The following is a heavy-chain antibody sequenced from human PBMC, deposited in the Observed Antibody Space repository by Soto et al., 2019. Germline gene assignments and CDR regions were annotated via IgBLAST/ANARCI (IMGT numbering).Heavy chain of an antibody. CDR1: GFTFNSYA. V-gene: IGHV3-23*01. J-gene: IGHJ3*01. Sequence: EVKLLESGGGLAQPGGSLRLSCVASGFTFNSYAISWVRQAPGKGLEGIAAISESANETDYADSVRGRFTISRDNAKKTVHLQMDSLRVEDTAVYFCAKDTVGGYSFWSGYYSDGLDVWGQGTLVTVS. D-gene: IGHD3-3*01. CDR3: AKDTVGGYSFWSGYYSDGLDV. CDR2: ISESANET.